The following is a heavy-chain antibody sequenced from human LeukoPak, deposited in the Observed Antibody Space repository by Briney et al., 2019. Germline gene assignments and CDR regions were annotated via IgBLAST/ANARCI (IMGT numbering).Heavy chain of an antibody. CDR1: GFTFSSYD. CDR2: IGTADDT. V-gene: IGHV3-13*01. Sequence: GGSLRLSCAASGFTFSSYDMHWVRQATGKGLEWVSAIGTADDTYYPGSVKGRFTISRENAKNSLYLQMNSLRAEDTAVYYCARGYNWNDAFFDYWGQGTLVTVSS. J-gene: IGHJ4*02. D-gene: IGHD1-1*01. CDR3: ARGYNWNDAFFDY.